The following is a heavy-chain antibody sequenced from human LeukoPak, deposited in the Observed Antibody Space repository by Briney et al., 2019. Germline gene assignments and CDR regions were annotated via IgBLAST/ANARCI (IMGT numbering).Heavy chain of an antibody. CDR1: GFTFSDHY. V-gene: IGHV3-72*01. Sequence: QPGGSLRLSCAASGFTFSDHYMDWVRQAPGKGLEWVGRTRDRAHTYTTGYAASVRGRFTISGDDSKNSLYLQMNSLKTEDTAVYYCARLSRQNGAAGDYWGQGTLVTVSS. J-gene: IGHJ4*02. CDR3: ARLSRQNGAAGDY. D-gene: IGHD1-26*01. CDR2: TRDRAHTYTT.